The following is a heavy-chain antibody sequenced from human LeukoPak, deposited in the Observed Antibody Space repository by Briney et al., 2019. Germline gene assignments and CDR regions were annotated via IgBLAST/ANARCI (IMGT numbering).Heavy chain of an antibody. CDR1: GFTFSRYG. D-gene: IGHD3-10*01. J-gene: IGHJ4*02. V-gene: IGHV3-30*18. Sequence: GGSLRLSCAASGFTFSRYGMHWVRQASGKGLEGVALISYDGSNKYYADSVKGRFTICRDNSKNTLYLQMNSLRPEDTAVYYCAKGDPYGSGSYPVDYWGQGTLVTVSS. CDR3: AKGDPYGSGSYPVDY. CDR2: ISYDGSNK.